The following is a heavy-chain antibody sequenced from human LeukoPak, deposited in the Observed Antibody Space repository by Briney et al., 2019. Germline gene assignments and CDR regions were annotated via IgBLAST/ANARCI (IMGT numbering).Heavy chain of an antibody. CDR3: ARGQGGGYGRN. V-gene: IGHV4-38-2*01. J-gene: IGHJ4*02. Sequence: SETLSLTCAVSGYSISSGYYWGWIRQPPGKGLEWIGSIYHSGSTYYNPSLKSRVTISVDTSKNQFFLKLSSVTAADTAVYYCARGQGGGYGRNWGQGTLVTVSS. CDR2: IYHSGST. CDR1: GYSISSGYY. D-gene: IGHD5-12*01.